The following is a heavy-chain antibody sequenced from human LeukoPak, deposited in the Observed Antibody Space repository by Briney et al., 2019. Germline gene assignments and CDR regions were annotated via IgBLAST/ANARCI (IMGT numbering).Heavy chain of an antibody. CDR3: ARDGAMVKGAFDI. V-gene: IGHV3-30-3*01. CDR1: GFTFSSYA. CDR2: ISYDGSNK. D-gene: IGHD5-18*01. Sequence: PGGSLRLSCEASGFTFSSYAMHWVRQAPGKGLEWVAVISYDGSNKYYADSVKGRFTISRDNSKNTLYLQMNSLRAEDTAVYYCARDGAMVKGAFDIWGQGTMVTVSS. J-gene: IGHJ3*02.